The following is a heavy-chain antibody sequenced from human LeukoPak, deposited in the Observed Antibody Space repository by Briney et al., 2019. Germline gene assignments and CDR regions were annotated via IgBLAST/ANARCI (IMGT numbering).Heavy chain of an antibody. CDR3: ARDEKAGGPFDP. J-gene: IGHJ5*02. CDR2: IYYSGST. V-gene: IGHV4-39*07. CDR1: GGSISSSSYY. Sequence: PSETLSLTCTVSGGSISSSSYYWGWIRQPPGKGLEWIGSIYYSGSTYYNPSLKSRVTISVDTSKNQFSLKLSSVTAADTAVYYCARDEKAGGPFDPWGQGTLVTVSS. D-gene: IGHD2-15*01.